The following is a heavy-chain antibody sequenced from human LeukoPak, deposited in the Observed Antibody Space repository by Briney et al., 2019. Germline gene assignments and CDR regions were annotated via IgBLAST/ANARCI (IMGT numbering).Heavy chain of an antibody. J-gene: IGHJ4*01. CDR3: AKGVTTFDS. V-gene: IGHV4-59*08. CDR1: GGSISTYY. CDR2: IYYSGST. D-gene: IGHD4-17*01. Sequence: SETLSLTCTVSGGSISTYYWSWIRQPPGKGLEWIGYIYYSGSTTYNPSLKSRVTISVDTSKNQFSLKLSSVTAADTAVYFCAKGVTTFDSWGHGTLVTVSS.